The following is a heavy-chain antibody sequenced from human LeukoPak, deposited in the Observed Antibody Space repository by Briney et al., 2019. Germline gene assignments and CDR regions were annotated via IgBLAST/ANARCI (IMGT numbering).Heavy chain of an antibody. D-gene: IGHD3-10*01. V-gene: IGHV1-2*02. J-gene: IGHJ5*02. CDR3: AREATMVRSAWFDP. Sequence: ASVKVSCKASGYTFTGYYMHWVRQAPGQGLEWMGWINPNSGGTNYAQKFQGRVTMTRDTSISTAYMELSRLRSDDTAVYYCAREATMVRSAWFDPWGQGTLVTVSS. CDR1: GYTFTGYY. CDR2: INPNSGGT.